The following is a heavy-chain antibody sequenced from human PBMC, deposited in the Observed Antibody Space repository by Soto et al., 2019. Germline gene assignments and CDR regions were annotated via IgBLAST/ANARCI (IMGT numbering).Heavy chain of an antibody. Sequence: QVQLVQSGAEVKKVGSSVKVSCKASGGTFSRYPIAWVRQAPGHGLEWMGQIIPIFGTISHAQNFQGRITITADESTSTAYMELSSLRSADTAVYYFARPRTVAATKGYYYCCHGTLVTVSS. CDR3: ARPRTVAATKGYYY. V-gene: IGHV1-69*01. J-gene: IGHJ4*01. CDR1: GGTFSRYP. D-gene: IGHD6-25*01. CDR2: IIPIFGTI.